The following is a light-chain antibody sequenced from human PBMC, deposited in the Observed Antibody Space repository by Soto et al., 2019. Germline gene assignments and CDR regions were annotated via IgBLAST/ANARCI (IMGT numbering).Light chain of an antibody. Sequence: EIVLTQSPGTLSLSPGESATLSCRASQSLNSNFLAWYQQKPGQAPSLLVYAASSRATGIPDRFSGSASGTVFTLTISTLEPEDFAVYYSRQYDTSPPRYTFVQGTKLEIK. CDR1: QSLNSNF. V-gene: IGKV3-20*01. CDR3: RQYDTSPPRYT. CDR2: AAS. J-gene: IGKJ2*01.